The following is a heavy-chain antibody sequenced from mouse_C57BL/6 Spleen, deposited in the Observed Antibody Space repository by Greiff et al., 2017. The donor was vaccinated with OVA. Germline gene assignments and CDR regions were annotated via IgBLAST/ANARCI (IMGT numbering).Heavy chain of an antibody. D-gene: IGHD1-1*01. Sequence: VKLVESGAELVRPGASVTLSCKASGYTFTDYEMHWVKQTPVHGLEWIGAIDPETGGTAYNQKFKGKAILTADKSSSTAYMELRSLTSEDSAVYYCTRYPLLAMDYWGQGTSVTVSS. J-gene: IGHJ4*01. V-gene: IGHV1-15*01. CDR3: TRYPLLAMDY. CDR2: IDPETGGT. CDR1: GYTFTDYE.